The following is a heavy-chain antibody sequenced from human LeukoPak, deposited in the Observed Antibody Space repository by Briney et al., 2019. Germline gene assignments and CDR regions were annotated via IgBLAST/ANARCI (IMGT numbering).Heavy chain of an antibody. CDR2: IIPIFGTA. V-gene: IGHV1-69*05. CDR1: GGTFSSYA. D-gene: IGHD3-22*01. J-gene: IGHJ4*02. CDR3: ARDTHNYYDSSGSLGY. Sequence: SVKVSCKASGGTFSSYAISWVRQAPGQGLEWMGRIIPIFGTANYAQKFQGRVTITTDESTSTAYMELSSLRSEDTAVYYCARDTHNYYDSSGSLGYWGQGTLVTVFS.